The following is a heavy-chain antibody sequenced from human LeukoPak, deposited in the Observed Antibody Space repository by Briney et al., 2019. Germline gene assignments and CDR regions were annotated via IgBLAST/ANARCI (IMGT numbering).Heavy chain of an antibody. CDR1: GGSISSYY. CDR3: ARGTLYRGWSYYLDF. CDR2: IYYSGST. Sequence: SETLSLTCTVSGGSISSYYWSWIRQPPGKGLEWIGYIYYSGSTNYNPSLKSRVTISVDTSKKQFSLKLSSVTAADTAMYYCARGTLYRGWSYYLDFWGQGSQVTVSS. V-gene: IGHV4-59*12. J-gene: IGHJ4*02. D-gene: IGHD6-19*01.